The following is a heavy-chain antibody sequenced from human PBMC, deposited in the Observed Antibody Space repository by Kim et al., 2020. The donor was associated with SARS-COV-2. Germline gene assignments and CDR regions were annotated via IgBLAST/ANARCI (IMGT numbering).Heavy chain of an antibody. CDR2: ISYDGSNK. J-gene: IGHJ6*03. V-gene: IGHV3-30*18. Sequence: GGSLRLSCAASGFTFSSYGMHWVRQAPGKGLEWVAVISYDGSNKYYADSVKGRFTISRDNSKNTLYLQMNSLRAEDTAVYYCANSIPQDYDFWSVPWDMDVWGKGTTVTVSS. CDR3: ANSIPQDYDFWSVPWDMDV. CDR1: GFTFSSYG. D-gene: IGHD3-3*01.